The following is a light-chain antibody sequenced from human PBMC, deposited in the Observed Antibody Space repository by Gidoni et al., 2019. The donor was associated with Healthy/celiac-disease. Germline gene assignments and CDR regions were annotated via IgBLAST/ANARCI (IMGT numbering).Light chain of an antibody. CDR2: GAS. CDR3: QQYGSSPLLT. J-gene: IGKJ4*01. V-gene: IGKV3-20*01. CDR1: QSVSSSY. Sequence: EIVLTQSPGPLSLSPGEIATLSCRASQSVSSSYLACYQQKPGQAPRLRINGASSRATGIPDRFSGSGSGTDFTLTISRLEPEDFAVYYCQQYGSSPLLTFGGGTKVEIK.